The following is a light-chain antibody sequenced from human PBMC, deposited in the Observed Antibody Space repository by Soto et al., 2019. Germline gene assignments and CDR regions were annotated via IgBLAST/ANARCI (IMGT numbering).Light chain of an antibody. Sequence: QSALTQPASVSGTPGQSSTISCTGTNSDVGGYNYVSWYQQHPGKAPKLMIYDVSNRPSGVSNRFSGSKSGNTASLTISGLQAEDEADYYCRSYTSSSTLLYVFGTGSKLPVL. CDR3: RSYTSSSTLLYV. J-gene: IGLJ1*01. CDR1: NSDVGGYNY. CDR2: DVS. V-gene: IGLV2-14*01.